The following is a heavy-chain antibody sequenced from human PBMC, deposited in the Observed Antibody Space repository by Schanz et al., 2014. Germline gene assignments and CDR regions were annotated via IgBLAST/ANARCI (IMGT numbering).Heavy chain of an antibody. D-gene: IGHD1-7*01. CDR2: VNHGGYT. CDR3: ATWSGTRLFHN. J-gene: IGHJ4*02. V-gene: IGHV4-34*01. Sequence: QVQLQQWGAGLLKPSETLSLTCAFSGGSFSGYWWTWVRQSPGKGLEWIGEVNHGGYTNYNPSLKMGVTLAVNMPKRRFSLGLGSVTAADTAAYYCATWSGTRLFHNWGQGTLVTVSS. CDR1: GGSFSGYW.